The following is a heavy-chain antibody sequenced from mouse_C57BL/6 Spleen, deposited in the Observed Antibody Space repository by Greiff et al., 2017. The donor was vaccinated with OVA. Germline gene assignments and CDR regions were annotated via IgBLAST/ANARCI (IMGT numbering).Heavy chain of an antibody. CDR2: INPSNGGT. D-gene: IGHD3-2*02. J-gene: IGHJ3*01. CDR3: ARETAQDTSFAY. V-gene: IGHV1-53*01. Sequence: QVQLQQPGTELVKPGASVKLSCKASGYTFTSYGMHWVKQRPGQGLEWIGNINPSNGGTNYNEKFKSKATLTVDKSTSTAYMQLSSLTSEDSAVDYCARETAQDTSFAYWGQGTLVTVSA. CDR1: GYTFTSYG.